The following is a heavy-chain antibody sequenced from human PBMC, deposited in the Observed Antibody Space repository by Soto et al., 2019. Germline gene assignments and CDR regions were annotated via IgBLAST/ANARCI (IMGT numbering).Heavy chain of an antibody. CDR2: IHYSGRT. Sequence: PSETLSLTCTVSGDSISSYYWGWIRQPPGKGLEWIGYIHYSGRTNYNPSLKSRVTISVDTPKNQFSLKVNSMTAADTAVYYCARGGLAARKGRWFDPWGQGTLVTVSS. J-gene: IGHJ5*02. CDR3: ARGGLAARKGRWFDP. V-gene: IGHV4-59*01. CDR1: GDSISSYY. D-gene: IGHD6-6*01.